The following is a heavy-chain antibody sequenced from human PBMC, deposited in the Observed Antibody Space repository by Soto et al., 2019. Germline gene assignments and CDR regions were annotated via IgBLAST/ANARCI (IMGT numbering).Heavy chain of an antibody. CDR2: INHSGST. J-gene: IGHJ6*03. Sequence: QVQLQQWGAGLLKPSETLSLTCAVYGGSFSGYYWSWIRQPPGKGLEWIGEINHSGSTNYNPSLKGRVTISVDTSKNQFSLKLSSVTAADTAVYYCARGKVTIFGVVIAYNYYYYYMDVWGKGTTVTVSS. CDR1: GGSFSGYY. D-gene: IGHD3-3*01. V-gene: IGHV4-34*01. CDR3: ARGKVTIFGVVIAYNYYYYYMDV.